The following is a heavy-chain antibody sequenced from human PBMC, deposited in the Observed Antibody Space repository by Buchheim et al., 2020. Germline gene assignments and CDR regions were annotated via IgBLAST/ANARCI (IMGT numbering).Heavy chain of an antibody. D-gene: IGHD3-3*01. CDR1: GGSISSGGYY. CDR3: ARVVDFKYDFWSGRGWFDP. V-gene: IGHV4-31*03. CDR2: IYYSGST. Sequence: QVQLQESGPGLVKPSQTLSLTCTVSGGSISSGGYYWSWIRQHPGKGLEWIGYIYYSGSTYYNPSLKSRVTISVDTSKKQVSLKLSSVTAADTAVYYCARVVDFKYDFWSGRGWFDPWGQGTL. J-gene: IGHJ5*02.